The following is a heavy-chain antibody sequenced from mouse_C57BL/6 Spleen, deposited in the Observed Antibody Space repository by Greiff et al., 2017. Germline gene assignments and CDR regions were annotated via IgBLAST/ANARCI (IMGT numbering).Heavy chain of an antibody. D-gene: IGHD1-1*01. V-gene: IGHV1-54*01. Sequence: VQLVESGAELVRPGTSVKVSCKASGYAFTNYLIEWVKQRPGQGLEWIGVINPGSGGTNYNEEFKGKATLTADKSSSTAYMQLSSLTSEDSAVYFCARSKSITTVVARAGTNAMDYWGQGTSVTVSS. CDR2: INPGSGGT. CDR3: ARSKSITTVVARAGTNAMDY. CDR1: GYAFTNYL. J-gene: IGHJ4*01.